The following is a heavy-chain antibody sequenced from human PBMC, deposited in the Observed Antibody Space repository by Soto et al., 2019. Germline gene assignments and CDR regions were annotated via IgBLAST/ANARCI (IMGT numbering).Heavy chain of an antibody. V-gene: IGHV4-34*01. Sequence: PSETLSLTCAVYGGSFSGYYWSGIRQPPGKGLEWIGEINHSGSTNYNPSLKSRVTISVDTSKNQFSLKLSSVTAADTAVYYCARGRTGTNFWGQGTLVTVSS. D-gene: IGHD1-1*01. CDR3: ARGRTGTNF. CDR2: INHSGST. J-gene: IGHJ4*02. CDR1: GGSFSGYY.